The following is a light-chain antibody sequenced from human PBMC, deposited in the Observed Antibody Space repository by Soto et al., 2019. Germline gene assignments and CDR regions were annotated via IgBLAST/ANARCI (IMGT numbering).Light chain of an antibody. J-gene: IGKJ1*01. CDR2: GAF. CDR1: QGINDN. V-gene: IGKV1-17*03. Sequence: DIQMTQSPSAMSASVGDRVTITCRASQGINDNLAWFQQKPGQVPKRLIYGAFSLQRGVPSRFSGSGSGTEFTLTISSLQPEDFATYYCLQQNTFPCTIGQGTKVEIQ. CDR3: LQQNTFPCT.